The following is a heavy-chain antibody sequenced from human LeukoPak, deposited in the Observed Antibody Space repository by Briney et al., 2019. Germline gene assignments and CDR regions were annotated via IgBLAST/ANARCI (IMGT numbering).Heavy chain of an antibody. CDR2: ISSSSSYI. CDR1: GFTFSSYS. Sequence: GGSLRLSCAASGFTFSSYSMNWVRQAPGERLEWVSSISSSSSYIYYADSVKGRFTISRDNAKNSLYLQMNSLRAEDTAVYFCARDRGWRSGGYYLYYFDFWGQGTLVTVSS. J-gene: IGHJ4*02. D-gene: IGHD3-22*01. V-gene: IGHV3-21*06. CDR3: ARDRGWRSGGYYLYYFDF.